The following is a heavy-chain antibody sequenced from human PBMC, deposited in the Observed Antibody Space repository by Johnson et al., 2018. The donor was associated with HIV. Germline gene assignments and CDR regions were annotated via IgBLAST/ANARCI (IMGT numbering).Heavy chain of an antibody. Sequence: VQLVESGGGLVQPGGSLRLSCAASGFIFSSYWMTWVRQAPGKGLEWLANIQQDGSEKYYVDSVKGRFTISRDNSNNTRYLQMNNLRAEDTAMYYCAKGSDPYYKFWSGDAPRDAFDVWGQGTTVTVSS. D-gene: IGHD3-3*01. J-gene: IGHJ3*01. CDR2: IQQDGSEK. V-gene: IGHV3-7*02. CDR3: AKGSDPYYKFWSGDAPRDAFDV. CDR1: GFIFSSYW.